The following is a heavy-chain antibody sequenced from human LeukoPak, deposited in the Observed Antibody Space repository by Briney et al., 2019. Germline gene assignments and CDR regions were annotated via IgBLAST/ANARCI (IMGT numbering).Heavy chain of an antibody. CDR1: GFTFGAYA. J-gene: IGHJ4*02. CDR3: ARLQGYHFDY. CDR2: ISYDGNRE. V-gene: IGHV3-30*14. D-gene: IGHD2-15*01. Sequence: GGSLRLSCAVSGFTFGAYAMHWVRQSPGKGLEWVALISYDGNREWYADSVKGRFTISRDNSKNTLYLQMNSLRAEDTAVYYCARLQGYHFDYWGQGTLVTVSS.